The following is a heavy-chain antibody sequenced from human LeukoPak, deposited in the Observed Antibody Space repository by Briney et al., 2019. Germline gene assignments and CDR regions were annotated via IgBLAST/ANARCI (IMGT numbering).Heavy chain of an antibody. CDR2: INWNGGST. J-gene: IGHJ3*02. V-gene: IGHV3-20*04. CDR1: GFTFDDYG. Sequence: GGSLRLSCAASGFTFDDYGMSWVRQAPGKGLEWVSGINWNGGSTGYADSVKGRFTISRDNAKNSLYLQMSSLRAEDTALYYCAKDTAVAGTWYAFDIWGQGTMVTVSS. CDR3: AKDTAVAGTWYAFDI. D-gene: IGHD6-19*01.